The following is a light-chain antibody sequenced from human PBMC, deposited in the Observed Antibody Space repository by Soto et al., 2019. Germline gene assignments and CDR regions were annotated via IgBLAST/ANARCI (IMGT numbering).Light chain of an antibody. CDR1: QSVSSY. Sequence: EILLTQSPATLSFSPWEIATLSCRASQSVSSYLAWYQQKPGQAPRLLIYDASNRATGIPARFSGSGSGTEFTLTISSLQPDDFATYYCQHYNSYSEAFGQGTKVDIK. J-gene: IGKJ1*01. CDR3: QHYNSYSEA. CDR2: DAS. V-gene: IGKV3-11*01.